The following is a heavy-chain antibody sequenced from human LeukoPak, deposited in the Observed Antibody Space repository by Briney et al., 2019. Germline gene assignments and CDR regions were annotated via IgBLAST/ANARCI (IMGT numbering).Heavy chain of an antibody. D-gene: IGHD4-23*01. J-gene: IGHJ1*01. CDR1: GGSISTFS. Sequence: SETLSVICTVSGGSISTFSWSWVRQSPGKGLEWIGSIYSSTTNFNPSFKGRVAMSVDTSKNQFSLRLNSVTTADSAVYYCARDTTVASGMRFWGQGCLATVSS. CDR3: ARDTTVASGMRF. CDR2: IYSSTT. V-gene: IGHV4-59*01.